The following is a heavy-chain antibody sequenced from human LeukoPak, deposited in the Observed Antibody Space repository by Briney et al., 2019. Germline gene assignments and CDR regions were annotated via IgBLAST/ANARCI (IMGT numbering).Heavy chain of an antibody. CDR1: GFTFGDSA. CDR2: IRNKAYGGTT. J-gene: IGHJ4*02. CDR3: TRGLQYSGDYFDY. V-gene: IGHV3-49*04. Sequence: GRSLRLSCTASGFTFGDSAMSWVRQAPGKGLEWVSFIRNKAYGGTTEYVASVKGRFTISRDDSKSIVYLQMNSLKTEDTAVYYCTRGLQYSGDYFDYWGQGTLVTVSS. D-gene: IGHD5-24*01.